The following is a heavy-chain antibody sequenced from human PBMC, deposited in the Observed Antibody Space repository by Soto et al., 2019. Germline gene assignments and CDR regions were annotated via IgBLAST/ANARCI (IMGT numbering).Heavy chain of an antibody. J-gene: IGHJ6*02. CDR2: IWYDGSND. Sequence: GGSLRLSCAASGFTFSNYGMHWVRQAPGKGLEWVAIIWYDGSNDYYVDFVKGRFTSSRDNSKNTLSLQMNSLRAEDTAVYYCARDRWEFQLFYYGLDVWGQGTTVTVSS. CDR3: ARDRWEFQLFYYGLDV. CDR1: GFTFSNYG. D-gene: IGHD1-26*01. V-gene: IGHV3-33*01.